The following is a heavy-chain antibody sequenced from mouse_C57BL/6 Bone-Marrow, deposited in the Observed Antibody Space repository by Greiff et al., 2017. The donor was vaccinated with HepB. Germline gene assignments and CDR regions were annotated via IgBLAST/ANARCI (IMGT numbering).Heavy chain of an antibody. J-gene: IGHJ3*01. CDR1: GYTFTSYW. CDR2: IDPSDSYT. V-gene: IGHV1-50*01. CDR3: ARLQEPPIYYGNYGFAY. Sequence: QVQLQQPGAELVKPGASVKLSCKASGYTFTSYWMQWVKQRPGQGLEWIGEIDPSDSYTNYNQKFKGKATLTVDTSSSTAYMQLSSLTSEDSAVYYCARLQEPPIYYGNYGFAYWGQGTLVTVSA. D-gene: IGHD2-1*01.